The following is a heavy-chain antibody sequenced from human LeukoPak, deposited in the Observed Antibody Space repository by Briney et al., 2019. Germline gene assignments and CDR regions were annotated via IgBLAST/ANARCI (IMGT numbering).Heavy chain of an antibody. Sequence: ASVKVSCKASGYTFTGYYMHWVRQAPGQGLEWMGWINPNSGGTNYAQKFQGWVTMTRDTSISTAYMELSRLRSDDTAVYYCARDLGRGYSYGFDYWGQGTLVTVSS. CDR3: ARDLGRGYSYGFDY. J-gene: IGHJ4*02. CDR2: INPNSGGT. D-gene: IGHD5-18*01. V-gene: IGHV1-2*04. CDR1: GYTFTGYY.